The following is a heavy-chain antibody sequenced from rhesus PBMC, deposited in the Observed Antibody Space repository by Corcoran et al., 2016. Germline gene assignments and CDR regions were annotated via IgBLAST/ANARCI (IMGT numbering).Heavy chain of an antibody. J-gene: IGHJ6*01. V-gene: IGHV4-173*01. Sequence: QLKLQESGPGLVKPSATLSVTCAVSGGSISGSYWSWIRQAPGKGLEWIGRISGSGGSTDYNPARKSRGTISTETSKNQFSLKLSSVTAADTAVYDCARLAAEGRYYGLDSWGQGVVVTVSS. CDR1: GGSISGSY. CDR2: ISGSGGST. CDR3: ARLAAEGRYYGLDS. D-gene: IGHD6-13*01.